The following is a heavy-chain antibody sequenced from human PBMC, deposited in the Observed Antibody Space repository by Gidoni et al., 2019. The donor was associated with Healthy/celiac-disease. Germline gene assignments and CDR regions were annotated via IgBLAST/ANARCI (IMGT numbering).Heavy chain of an antibody. Sequence: EVQLLESGGGLVQPGGSLRLSCAASGFTFSSYAMSWVRQAPGKGLEWVSAISGSGGSTYYADYVKGRFTISRDNSKNTLYLQMNSLRAEDTAVYYCAKDLEQWLVIWYFDYWGQGTLVTVSS. V-gene: IGHV3-23*01. CDR1: GFTFSSYA. J-gene: IGHJ4*02. CDR3: AKDLEQWLVIWYFDY. D-gene: IGHD6-19*01. CDR2: ISGSGGST.